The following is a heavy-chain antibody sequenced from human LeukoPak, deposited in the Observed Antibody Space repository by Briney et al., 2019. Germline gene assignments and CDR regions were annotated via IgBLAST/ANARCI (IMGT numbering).Heavy chain of an antibody. V-gene: IGHV3-23*01. D-gene: IGHD2-15*01. Sequence: GGSLRLSYGGSGFTFSSYAMSWVRQAPGKGLEWVSAISGSGTDTFYANSVKGRFTISRDNPKNTLYLQMNSLRAEDTAVYYCAKGGGSSCYSPSDYWGQGTLVTVSS. J-gene: IGHJ4*02. CDR2: ISGSGTDT. CDR1: GFTFSSYA. CDR3: AKGGGSSCYSPSDY.